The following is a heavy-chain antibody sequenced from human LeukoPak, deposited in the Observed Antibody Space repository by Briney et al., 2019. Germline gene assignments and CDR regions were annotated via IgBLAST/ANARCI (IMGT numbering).Heavy chain of an antibody. CDR2: INPNSGGT. J-gene: IGHJ6*03. D-gene: IGHD6-13*01. V-gene: IGHV1-2*02. CDR1: GGTFSSYY. Sequence: ASVKVSCKASGGTFSSYYMHWVRQAPGQGLEWMGWINPNSGGTNYAQKFQGRVTMTTDTSTSTAYMELRSLRSDDTAVYYCARVGVPGYSSSWHYYYYMDVWGKGTTVTVSS. CDR3: ARVGVPGYSSSWHYYYYMDV.